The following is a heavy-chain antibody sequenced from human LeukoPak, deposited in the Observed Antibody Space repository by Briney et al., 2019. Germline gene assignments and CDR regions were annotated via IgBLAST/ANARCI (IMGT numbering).Heavy chain of an antibody. V-gene: IGHV3-33*01. CDR2: IWYDGSNK. CDR3: AREIGYCSGGSCSPLFDY. Sequence: PGGSLRLSCAASGFTFSSYGMHWVRQAPGKGLEWVAVIWYDGSNKYYADSVKGQFTISRDNSKNTLYLQMNSLRAEDTAVYYCAREIGYCSGGSCSPLFDYWGQGTLVTVSS. CDR1: GFTFSSYG. D-gene: IGHD2-15*01. J-gene: IGHJ4*02.